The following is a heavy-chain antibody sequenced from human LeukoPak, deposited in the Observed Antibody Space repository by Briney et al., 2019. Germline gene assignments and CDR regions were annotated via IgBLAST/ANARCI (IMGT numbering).Heavy chain of an antibody. V-gene: IGHV4-4*02. CDR3: AREMGVVTAHGIDV. CDR1: GGSISSTNW. D-gene: IGHD4-23*01. J-gene: IGHJ6*02. Sequence: SGTLSLTCAVSGGSISSTNWWSWVRQPPGKGLEWIGGIYHSGSTNYNPSLKSRVTISVDKSKNQFSLKLSSVTAADTTLYYCAREMGVVTAHGIDVWGQGTTVTVSS. CDR2: IYHSGST.